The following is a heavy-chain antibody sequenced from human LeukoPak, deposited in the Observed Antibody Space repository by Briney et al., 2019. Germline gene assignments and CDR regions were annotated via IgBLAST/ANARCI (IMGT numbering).Heavy chain of an antibody. Sequence: PSETLSLTCAVYGGSFSDYYWSWIRQPPGKGLEWIGEINHSGSTNYNPSLKSRVTISVDTSKNQFSLKLSSVTAADTAVYYCARGRGYSYGPDYWGQGTLVTVSS. CDR2: INHSGST. J-gene: IGHJ4*02. V-gene: IGHV4-34*01. CDR3: ARGRGYSYGPDY. D-gene: IGHD5-18*01. CDR1: GGSFSDYY.